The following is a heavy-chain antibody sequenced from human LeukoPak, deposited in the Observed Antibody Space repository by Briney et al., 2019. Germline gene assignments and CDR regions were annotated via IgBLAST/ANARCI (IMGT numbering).Heavy chain of an antibody. Sequence: NPGGSLRLSCAASGFTFSSYSMNWVRQAPGKGLEWVSSISSSSSYIYYADSVKGRFTISRDNAKNSLYLQMNSLRAEDTAVYYCASGYCSGGSCYSGRDAFDIWGQGTMVTVSS. CDR1: GFTFSSYS. CDR2: ISSSSSYI. V-gene: IGHV3-21*01. J-gene: IGHJ3*02. CDR3: ASGYCSGGSCYSGRDAFDI. D-gene: IGHD2-15*01.